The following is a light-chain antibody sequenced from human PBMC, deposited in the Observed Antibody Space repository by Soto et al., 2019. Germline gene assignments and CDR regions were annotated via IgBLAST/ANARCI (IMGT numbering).Light chain of an antibody. CDR1: QSVSNT. CDR3: QKYNNWWT. CDR2: GAS. Sequence: EIVMTQSPATLSVSPGERATLSCRASQSVSNTLAWYQKKPGQAPRLLIYGASTRATGIPARFSGGGSGTDFTLTIRSLQSEDVSVYYCQKYNNWWTFGQGTRVEIK. J-gene: IGKJ1*01. V-gene: IGKV3-15*01.